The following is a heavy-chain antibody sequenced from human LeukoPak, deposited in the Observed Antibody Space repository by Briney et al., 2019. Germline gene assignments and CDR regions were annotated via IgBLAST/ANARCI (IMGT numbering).Heavy chain of an antibody. D-gene: IGHD6-19*01. Sequence: SQTLSLTCTVSGGSISSSDYYWSWIRQPAGKGLEWIGRISPSGSANYNPSLKSRVTMSGDTSKNQFSLNLSSVTAADTAVYYCARGGSSGWTAHDAFDIWGQGTMVTVSS. CDR2: ISPSGSA. J-gene: IGHJ3*02. CDR1: GGSISSSDYY. V-gene: IGHV4-61*02. CDR3: ARGGSSGWTAHDAFDI.